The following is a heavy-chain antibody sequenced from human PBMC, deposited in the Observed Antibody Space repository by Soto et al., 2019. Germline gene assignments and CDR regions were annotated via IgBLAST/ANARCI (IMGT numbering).Heavy chain of an antibody. CDR1: GFTFSSYA. V-gene: IGHV3-30-3*01. CDR2: ISYDGSNK. D-gene: IGHD2-15*01. CDR3: ARGSIVVGPRRMDV. J-gene: IGHJ6*02. Sequence: PGESLKISCAASGFTFSSYAMHWVRQAPGKGLEWVAVISYDGSNKYYADSVKGRFTISRDNSKNTLYLQMNSLRAEDTAVYYCARGSIVVGPRRMDVWGQGTTVTVSS.